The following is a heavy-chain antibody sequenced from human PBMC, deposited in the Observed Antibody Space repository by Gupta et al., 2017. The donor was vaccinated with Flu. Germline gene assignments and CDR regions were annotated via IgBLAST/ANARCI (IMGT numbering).Heavy chain of an antibody. CDR2: ISDTSDYI. D-gene: IGHD2-21*01. CDR1: GFTFSSYS. CDR3: ARNHMRGPGWFDP. Sequence: EVQLVESGGGLVNPGGSLRLSCAASGFTFSSYSMNWVRQAPGKGLEWVSSISDTSDYIYDADSVEGRFTISRDNAKNSLYLQMNGLRAEDSAVYYCARNHMRGPGWFDPWGQGTLVTVSS. J-gene: IGHJ5*02. V-gene: IGHV3-21*01.